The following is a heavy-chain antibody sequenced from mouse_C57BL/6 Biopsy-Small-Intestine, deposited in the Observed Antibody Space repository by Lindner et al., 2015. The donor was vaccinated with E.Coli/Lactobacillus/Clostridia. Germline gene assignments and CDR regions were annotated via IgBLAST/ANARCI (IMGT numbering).Heavy chain of an antibody. D-gene: IGHD2-4*01. CDR1: GFNIKDYY. CDR3: ARVRLRRGDYAXDY. J-gene: IGHJ4*01. CDR2: IDPEDGET. V-gene: IGHV14-2*01. Sequence: VQLQESGAELVKPGASVKLSCTASGFNIKDYYMHWVKQRTEKGLEWIGRIDPEDGETKYAPKFQGKATITADTSSNTAYLQLSSLTSEDTAIYFCARVRLRRGDYAXDYWGQGTSVTVSS.